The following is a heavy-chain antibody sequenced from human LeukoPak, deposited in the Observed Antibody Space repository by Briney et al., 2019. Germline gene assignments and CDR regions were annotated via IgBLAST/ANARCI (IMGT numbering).Heavy chain of an antibody. D-gene: IGHD2-2*01. Sequence: GGSLRLSCAASGFTFSSYAMSWVRQAPGKGLEWVSAISGSGGSTYYADSVKGRFTISRDNSQNTLYLQMNGLRDEDTAVYYCAKVVKENIVVVPAAMNGVLDYWGQGTLVTVTS. V-gene: IGHV3-23*01. CDR1: GFTFSSYA. CDR3: AKVVKENIVVVPAAMNGVLDY. CDR2: ISGSGGST. J-gene: IGHJ4*02.